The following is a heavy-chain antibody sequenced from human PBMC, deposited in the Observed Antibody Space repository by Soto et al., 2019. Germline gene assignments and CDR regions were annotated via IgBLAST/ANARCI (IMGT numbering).Heavy chain of an antibody. CDR1: GLTVKTNY. J-gene: IGHJ4*02. D-gene: IGHD6-19*01. CDR2: IYGGGTT. V-gene: IGHV3-53*01. Sequence: EVQLVESGGGLIQPGGSLRLSCAASGLTVKTNYMSWVRQAPGKGLEWVSVIYGGGTTSYADSVKGRFTVSGDTSKNRLYLQMNSLRAEDTAIYYCARAVAGDIDHWGQGTLVTVSS. CDR3: ARAVAGDIDH.